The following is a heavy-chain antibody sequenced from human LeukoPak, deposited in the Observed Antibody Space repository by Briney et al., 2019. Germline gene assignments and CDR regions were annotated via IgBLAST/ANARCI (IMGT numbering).Heavy chain of an antibody. J-gene: IGHJ3*02. V-gene: IGHV3-73*01. Sequence: GGSLRLSCAASGFTFSGSAMHWVRQASGKGLEWVGRIRSKANSYATAYAASVKGRFTISRDDSKNTAYLQMNSLKTEDTAVYYCTRPILRYCSGGSCSRASNAFDIWGQGTMVTVSS. D-gene: IGHD2-15*01. CDR1: GFTFSGSA. CDR2: IRSKANSYAT. CDR3: TRPILRYCSGGSCSRASNAFDI.